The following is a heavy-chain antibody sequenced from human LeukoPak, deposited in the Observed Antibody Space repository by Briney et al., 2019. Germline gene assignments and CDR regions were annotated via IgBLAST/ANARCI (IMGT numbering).Heavy chain of an antibody. CDR2: MNPNSGNA. CDR3: ARGLGNDGIFDY. V-gene: IGHV1-8*01. CDR1: GYTFTSYD. J-gene: IGHJ4*02. Sequence: GASVKVSCKASGYTFTSYDINWVRQATGQGLEWMGWMNPNSGNAGYAQKFQGRVTMTRNTSISTAYMELSSLRSEDTAVYYCARGLGNDGIFDYWGQGTLVTVSS. D-gene: IGHD1-1*01.